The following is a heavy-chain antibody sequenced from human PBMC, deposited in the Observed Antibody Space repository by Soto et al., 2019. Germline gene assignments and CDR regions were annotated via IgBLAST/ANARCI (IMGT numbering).Heavy chain of an antibody. Sequence: ASVKVSCKASGYTFTSYGISWVRQAPGQGLEWMGWISAYNGNTNYAQKLQGRVTMTTDTSTSTAYMELRSLRSDDTAVYYCARVMSLQSLGYYFDYWGQGTLVTVSS. D-gene: IGHD4-4*01. J-gene: IGHJ4*02. CDR3: ARVMSLQSLGYYFDY. V-gene: IGHV1-18*01. CDR2: ISAYNGNT. CDR1: GYTFTSYG.